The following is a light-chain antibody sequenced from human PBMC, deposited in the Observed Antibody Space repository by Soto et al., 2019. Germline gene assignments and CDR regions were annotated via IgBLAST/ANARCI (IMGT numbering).Light chain of an antibody. J-gene: IGKJ3*01. V-gene: IGKV1-39*01. CDR3: QQSYRTLPT. CDR2: GAS. Sequence: DIQMTQSPSSLSASIGDRVTITCRASQSIAMYLNWYQQKPGKAPNLLIFGASSLRSGAPSRFSAGGSGTDFTLTISSLLPEDVATYYCQQSYRTLPTFGPGTKVEIK. CDR1: QSIAMY.